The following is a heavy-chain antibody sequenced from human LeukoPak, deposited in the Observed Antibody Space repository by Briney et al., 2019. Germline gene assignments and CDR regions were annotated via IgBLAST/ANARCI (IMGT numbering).Heavy chain of an antibody. D-gene: IGHD2-15*01. CDR2: IYYSGST. CDR3: ARQHCSGGSCYSNGLDY. J-gene: IGHJ4*02. V-gene: IGHV4-59*08. Sequence: SETPSLTCTVSGGSISSYYWSWIRQPPGKGLEWIGYIYYSGSTNYNPSLKSRVTISVDTSKNQFSLKLSSVTAADTAVYYCARQHCSGGSCYSNGLDYWGQGTLVTVSS. CDR1: GGSISSYY.